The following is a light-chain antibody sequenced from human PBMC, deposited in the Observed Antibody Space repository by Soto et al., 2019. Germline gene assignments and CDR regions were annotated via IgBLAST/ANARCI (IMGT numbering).Light chain of an antibody. CDR3: QQSYSTPFT. Sequence: DIQMTQSPSYLSASVGDRVTITCRASQSITSYLNWYQQKPGKVPNLLIFAASSLQSGVASRFSGSGSGTDFTLTISSLQPEDFATYYCQQSYSTPFTFGPGAKVDIK. J-gene: IGKJ3*01. V-gene: IGKV1-39*01. CDR1: QSITSY. CDR2: AAS.